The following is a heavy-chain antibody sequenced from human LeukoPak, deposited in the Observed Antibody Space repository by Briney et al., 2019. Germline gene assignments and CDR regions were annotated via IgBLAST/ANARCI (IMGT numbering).Heavy chain of an antibody. V-gene: IGHV1-69*06. Sequence: ASVKVSCKASGGTFSSYAISWVRQAPGQGLEWMGGIIPIFGTANYAQKFQGRVTITADKSTSTAYMELSSLRSEDTAVYYCARDLPLVAVAGIGAAFDIWGQGTMVTVSS. J-gene: IGHJ3*02. CDR3: ARDLPLVAVAGIGAAFDI. D-gene: IGHD6-19*01. CDR1: GGTFSSYA. CDR2: IIPIFGTA.